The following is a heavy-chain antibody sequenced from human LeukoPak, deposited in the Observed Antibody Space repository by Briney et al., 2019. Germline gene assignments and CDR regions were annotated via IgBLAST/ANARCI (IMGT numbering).Heavy chain of an antibody. CDR3: AKYDSSGTAFDI. J-gene: IGHJ3*02. CDR2: ISWNSGSI. Sequence: GRSLRLSCAASGVTFDDYAMHWVRQAPGKGLEWVSGISWNSGSIGYADSVEGRFTISRDNAKNSLYLQMNSLRAEDMALYYCAKYDSSGTAFDIWGQGTMVTVSS. D-gene: IGHD3-22*01. CDR1: GVTFDDYA. V-gene: IGHV3-9*03.